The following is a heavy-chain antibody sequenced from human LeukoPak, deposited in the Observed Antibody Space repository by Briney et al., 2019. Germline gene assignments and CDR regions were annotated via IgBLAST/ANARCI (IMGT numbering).Heavy chain of an antibody. CDR3: ARHGVTTGFDY. Sequence: GESLKISCKGSGYSFSNYWIGWVRQLPGKGLEWMGIIYPGDSDTKYSPSFQGQVTISADKSISTAYLQWSSLKASDTAMYYCARHGVTTGFDYWGQGSLVTVSS. V-gene: IGHV5-51*01. D-gene: IGHD4-11*01. J-gene: IGHJ4*02. CDR1: GYSFSNYW. CDR2: IYPGDSDT.